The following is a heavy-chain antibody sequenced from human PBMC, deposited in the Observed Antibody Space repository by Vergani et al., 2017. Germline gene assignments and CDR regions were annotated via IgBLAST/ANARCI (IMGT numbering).Heavy chain of an antibody. D-gene: IGHD6-13*01. Sequence: EVQLVESGGGLVQPGGSLRLSCAASGFTVSSNYMSWVRQAPGKGLEWVSVIYSGGSTDYADSVKGRFTISRDNSKNTLYLQMNSLRAEDTAVYYCARVLIAAAGTKHDAFDIWAQGTMVTVSS. CDR1: GFTVSSNY. J-gene: IGHJ3*02. CDR2: IYSGGST. V-gene: IGHV3-66*02. CDR3: ARVLIAAAGTKHDAFDI.